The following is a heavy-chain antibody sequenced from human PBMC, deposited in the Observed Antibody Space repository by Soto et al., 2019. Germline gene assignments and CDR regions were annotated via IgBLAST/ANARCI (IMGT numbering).Heavy chain of an antibody. J-gene: IGHJ4*02. Sequence: GSLRRACSASGCTFRNTWMSWVCQAPGKGLEWVGRIKSKTDGGTTDYAAPVKGRFTISRDDSKNTLYLQMNSLKTEDTAVYYCTTDRPYYYDSSGPSRWVQGTMVSVPS. V-gene: IGHV3-15*01. D-gene: IGHD3-22*01. CDR2: IKSKTDGGTT. CDR1: GCTFRNTW. CDR3: TTDRPYYYDSSGPSR.